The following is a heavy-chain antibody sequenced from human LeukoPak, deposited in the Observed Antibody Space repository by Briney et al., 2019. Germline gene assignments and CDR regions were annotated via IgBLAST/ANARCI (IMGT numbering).Heavy chain of an antibody. CDR3: AGGRKTGDRLFDY. CDR2: HYYSGST. J-gene: IGHJ4*02. V-gene: IGHV4-59*07. Sequence: PSDTQSLPHAVSSGSNSRYYRSWIRQPPGKGLEYIEYHYYSGSTNYNPSLKGRVTISVDTSKNQFSLKLSSVTAADTAVYYCAGGRKTGDRLFDYWGQGTLVTVSS. D-gene: IGHD7-27*01. CDR1: SGSNSRYY.